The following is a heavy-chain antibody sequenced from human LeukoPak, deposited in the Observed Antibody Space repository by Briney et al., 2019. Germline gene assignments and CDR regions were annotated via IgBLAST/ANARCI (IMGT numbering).Heavy chain of an antibody. Sequence: SETLSLTCAVYGGSFSGYYWSWIRQPPGKRLEWIGEINHSGSTNYNPSLKSRVTISVDTSKNQFSLKLSSVTAADTAVYYCARGPPVVEVAATPSCGMDVRGQGTTVTVSS. J-gene: IGHJ6*02. V-gene: IGHV4-34*01. CDR3: ARGPPVVEVAATPSCGMDV. CDR1: GGSFSGYY. CDR2: INHSGST. D-gene: IGHD2-15*01.